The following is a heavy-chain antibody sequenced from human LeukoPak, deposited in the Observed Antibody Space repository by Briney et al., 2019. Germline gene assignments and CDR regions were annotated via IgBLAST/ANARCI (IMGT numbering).Heavy chain of an antibody. Sequence: PSETLSLTCTVSGGSITSSSYYWGWIRQSPGRGLEWIGTIDYVGSSYYNPSLKGRVTISAGTSKNQFSLKLTSVSTADTAVYFCARHSPGRTFWSGFPPGTFDYWGQGTLVPVSS. CDR2: IDYVGSS. CDR3: ARHSPGRTFWSGFPPGTFDY. D-gene: IGHD3-3*01. J-gene: IGHJ4*02. CDR1: GGSITSSSYY. V-gene: IGHV4-39*01.